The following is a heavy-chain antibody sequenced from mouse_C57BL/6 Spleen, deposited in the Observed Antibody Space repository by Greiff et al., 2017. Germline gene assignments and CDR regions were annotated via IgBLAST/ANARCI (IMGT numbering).Heavy chain of an antibody. CDR1: GYTFTDYE. Sequence: QVQLQQSGAELVRPGASVTLSCKASGYTFTDYEMHWVKQTPVHGLEWIGAIDPETGGTAYNQKFKGKAILTADKSSSTAYMELRSLTSEDSAVYYGTGYRSSGSYYAMDYWGQGTSVTVSS. V-gene: IGHV1-15*01. D-gene: IGHD1-3*01. CDR3: TGYRSSGSYYAMDY. J-gene: IGHJ4*01. CDR2: IDPETGGT.